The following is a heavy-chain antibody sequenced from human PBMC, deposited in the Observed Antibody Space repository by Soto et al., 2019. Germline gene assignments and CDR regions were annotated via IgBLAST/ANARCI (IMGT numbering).Heavy chain of an antibody. J-gene: IGHJ5*02. CDR3: ARRECSGGTCSFDP. V-gene: IGHV4-39*01. Sequence: QPPGKGLEWIGSIHYTGSTYYNPSLKSRVTISVDTSKNQFSLKLTSVSAADTAVYYCARRECSGGTCSFDPWGQGTLVTVSS. CDR2: IHYTGST. D-gene: IGHD2-15*01.